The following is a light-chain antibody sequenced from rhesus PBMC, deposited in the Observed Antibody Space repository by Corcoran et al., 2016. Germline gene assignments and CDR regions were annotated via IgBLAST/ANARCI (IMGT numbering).Light chain of an antibody. CDR1: QGITNA. CDR3: QPYYSTPFT. V-gene: IGKV1-33*02. Sequence: DIQMTQSPSSLSASVGDRVTITCRASQGITNALAWYQQKPGETPKLLIDEASRFQSGIPSRFRGSGSGTDFPLTISSLQSEDFATYYCQPYYSTPFTFGPGTKLDIK. CDR2: EAS. J-gene: IGKJ3*01.